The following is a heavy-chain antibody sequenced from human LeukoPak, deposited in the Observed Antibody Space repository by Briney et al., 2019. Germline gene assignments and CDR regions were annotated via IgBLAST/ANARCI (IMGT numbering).Heavy chain of an antibody. J-gene: IGHJ4*02. V-gene: IGHV4-34*01. CDR3: ARDPGVDYYDREKIFDY. D-gene: IGHD3-22*01. Sequence: PSETLSLTCAVYGGSFSGYYWSWIRQPPGKGLEWIGEINHSGSTNYNPSLKSRVTISVDTSKNQFSLKLSSVTAADTAVYYCARDPGVDYYDREKIFDYWGQGTLVTVSS. CDR1: GGSFSGYY. CDR2: INHSGST.